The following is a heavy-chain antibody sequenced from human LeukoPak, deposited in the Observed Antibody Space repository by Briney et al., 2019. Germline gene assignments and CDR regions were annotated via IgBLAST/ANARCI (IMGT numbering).Heavy chain of an antibody. V-gene: IGHV1-8*01. CDR3: GRGIRNQLYSDY. CDR1: GXXFTTYD. J-gene: IGHJ4*02. CDR2: MNPDSGNT. D-gene: IGHD1-14*01. Sequence: GASVKVXXKXPGXXFTTYDITWVRQATGQGLEWMGWMNPDSGNTGYAQNLKGRVTMTSDPSISTAYMELSSLRSEDTAVYYCGRGIRNQLYSDYWGQGTLITVSS.